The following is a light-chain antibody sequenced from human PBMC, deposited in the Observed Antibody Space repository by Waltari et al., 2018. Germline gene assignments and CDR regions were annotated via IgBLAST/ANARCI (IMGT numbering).Light chain of an antibody. J-gene: IGKJ1*01. V-gene: IGKV1-NL1*01. CDR1: QRLSNA. Sequence: DIQMTQSPSSLSASVGDRVTITCRASQRLSNALAWYQQKPGRAPNLLLYAASRLKSGVPSRFSGGGSGTDYTLTISSLQPEDFTTYYCHQYYLPPWTFGQGTKVEIK. CDR2: AAS. CDR3: HQYYLPPWT.